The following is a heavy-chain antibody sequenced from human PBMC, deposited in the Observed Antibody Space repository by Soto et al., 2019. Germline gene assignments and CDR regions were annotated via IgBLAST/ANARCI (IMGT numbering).Heavy chain of an antibody. Sequence: PGGSLRLSWAASGFTFSSYGMHWVRQAPGKGLEWVAVISYDGSNKYYADSVKGRFTISRDNSKNTLYLQMNSLRAEDTAVYYCAKVGSGWYGGDYWGQGT. CDR3: AKVGSGWYGGDY. CDR2: ISYDGSNK. V-gene: IGHV3-30*18. D-gene: IGHD6-19*01. J-gene: IGHJ4*02. CDR1: GFTFSSYG.